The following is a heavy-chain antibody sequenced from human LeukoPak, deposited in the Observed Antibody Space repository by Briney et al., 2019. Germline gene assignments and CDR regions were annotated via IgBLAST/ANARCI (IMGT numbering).Heavy chain of an antibody. Sequence: PGGSLRLSCAASGFTFSDYYMSWIRQAPGKGLEWVSYISSSGSTIYYADSVKGRFTISRDNAKNSLYLQMNSLRAEDTAVYYCARHKAYDHYCFDYWGQGTLVTVSS. CDR3: ARHKAYDHYCFDY. V-gene: IGHV3-11*01. D-gene: IGHD5-12*01. CDR1: GFTFSDYY. CDR2: ISSSGSTI. J-gene: IGHJ4*02.